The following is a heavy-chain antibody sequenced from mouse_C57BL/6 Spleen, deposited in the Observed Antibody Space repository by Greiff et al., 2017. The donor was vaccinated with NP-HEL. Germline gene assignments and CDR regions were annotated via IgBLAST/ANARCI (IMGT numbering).Heavy chain of an antibody. CDR2: IYPRSGNT. CDR3: ARRDYGSSSFDV. J-gene: IGHJ1*03. Sequence: QVHVKQSGAELARPGASVKLSCKASGYTFTSYGISWVKQRTGQGLEWIGEIYPRSGNTYYNEKFKGKATLTADKYSSTAYMELRSLTSEDSAVYFCARRDYGSSSFDVWGTGTTVTVSS. D-gene: IGHD1-1*01. CDR1: GYTFTSYG. V-gene: IGHV1-81*01.